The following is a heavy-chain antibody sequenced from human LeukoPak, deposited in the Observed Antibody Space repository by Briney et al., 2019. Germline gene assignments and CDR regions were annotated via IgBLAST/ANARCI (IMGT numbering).Heavy chain of an antibody. J-gene: IGHJ4*02. Sequence: PGGSLRLSCAASGFTFSAYAMAWVRQAPGKGLQCISHITTGGSSIFYADSVKGRFTLSRDNAKNSLYLQMNSLRAEDTAVYYCAREREYSSGWTGDYFDYWGQGTLVTVSS. CDR3: AREREYSSGWTGDYFDY. D-gene: IGHD6-19*01. CDR2: ITTGGSSI. CDR1: GFTFSAYA. V-gene: IGHV3-48*04.